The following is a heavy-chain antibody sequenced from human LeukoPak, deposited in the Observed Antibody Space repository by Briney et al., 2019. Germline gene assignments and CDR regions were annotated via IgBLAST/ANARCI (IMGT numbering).Heavy chain of an antibody. D-gene: IGHD3-22*01. J-gene: IGHJ3*02. CDR3: ARDYYDSSSHAFDI. CDR1: GFTFSSYE. CDR2: ISSSSSTI. V-gene: IGHV3-48*03. Sequence: GGSLRLSCAASGFTFSSYEMNWVRQAPGKGLEWVSYISSSSSTIYYADSVKGRFTISRDNAKNSLYLQMNSLRAEDTAVYYCARDYYDSSSHAFDIWGQGTMVTVSS.